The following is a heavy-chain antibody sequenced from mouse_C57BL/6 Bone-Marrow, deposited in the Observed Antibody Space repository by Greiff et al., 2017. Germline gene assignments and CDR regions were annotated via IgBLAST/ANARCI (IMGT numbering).Heavy chain of an antibody. CDR2: IDPENGDT. CDR1: GFNIKDDY. V-gene: IGHV14-4*01. CDR3: SIYYGNPFDY. D-gene: IGHD2-1*01. J-gene: IGHJ2*01. Sequence: EVQLQQSGAELVRPGASVKLSCTASGFNIKDDYLHWVKQRPEQGLEWIGWIDPENGDTEYASKFQGKATITAETSSTTAYLQLSSLTSEDTAVYYCSIYYGNPFDYWGQGTTLTVSS.